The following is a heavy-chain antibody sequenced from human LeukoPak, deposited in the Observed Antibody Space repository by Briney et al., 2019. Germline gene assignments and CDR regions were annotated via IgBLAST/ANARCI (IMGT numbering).Heavy chain of an antibody. J-gene: IGHJ4*02. V-gene: IGHV3-21*01. CDR3: ARVTPGLLYPKGRGYFDY. CDR1: GFTFSSYS. Sequence: GSLRLSCAASGFTFSSYSMNWVRQAPGKGLEWVSSISSSSSYIYYADSVKGRFTISRDNAKNSLYLQMNSLRAEDTAVYYCARVTPGLLYPKGRGYFDYWGQGTLVTVSS. D-gene: IGHD3-3*01. CDR2: ISSSSSYI.